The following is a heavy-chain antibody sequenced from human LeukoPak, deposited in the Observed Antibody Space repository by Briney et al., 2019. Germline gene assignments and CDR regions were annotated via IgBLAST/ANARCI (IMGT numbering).Heavy chain of an antibody. V-gene: IGHV5-51*01. D-gene: IGHD3-3*01. CDR2: IYPGDSDT. Sequence: GESLKISCKGSGYSFTNYWIGWVRQMPGKGLEWMGIIYPGDSDTRYSPSFQGQVTISADKSISTAYLQWSSLKASDTAMYYCARQERYDFWSGHPAYYFDYWGQGTLVTVSS. CDR3: ARQERYDFWSGHPAYYFDY. J-gene: IGHJ4*02. CDR1: GYSFTNYW.